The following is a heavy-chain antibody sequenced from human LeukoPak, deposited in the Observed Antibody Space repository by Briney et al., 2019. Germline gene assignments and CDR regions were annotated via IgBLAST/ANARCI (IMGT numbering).Heavy chain of an antibody. CDR2: INPSGGST. J-gene: IGHJ5*02. V-gene: IGHV1-46*01. CDR1: GYTFTSYY. Sequence: ASVKVSCKASGYTFTSYYMHWVRQAPGQGLEWMGIINPSGGSTSYAQKFQGRFTMTRDTSTSTVYMELSSLRSEDTAVYYCAWLDPGIAAAGTEEGDWFDPWGQGTLVTVSS. D-gene: IGHD6-13*01. CDR3: AWLDPGIAAAGTEEGDWFDP.